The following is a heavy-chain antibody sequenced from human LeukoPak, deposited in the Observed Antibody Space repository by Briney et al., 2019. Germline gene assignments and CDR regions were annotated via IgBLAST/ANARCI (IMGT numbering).Heavy chain of an antibody. CDR2: ISGRGGST. J-gene: IGHJ4*02. V-gene: IGHV3-23*01. D-gene: IGHD5-18*01. CDR1: VFTFNSCA. Sequence: GGSLRLSCAASVFTFNSCAMSWVRQAPGKGLEWVSAISGRGGSTYYADSVKGRFTISRDNSKNTLYLQMNSLRAEDTAVYYCAKSLIQLPYYFDYWGQGTLVTVSS. CDR3: AKSLIQLPYYFDY.